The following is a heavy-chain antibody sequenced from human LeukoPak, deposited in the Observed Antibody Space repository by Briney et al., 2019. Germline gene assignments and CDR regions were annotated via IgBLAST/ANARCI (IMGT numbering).Heavy chain of an antibody. Sequence: QTGGSLRLSCAASGFTFSSYAMHWVRQAPGKGLEWVAVISYDGSNKYYADSVKGRFTISRGNSKNTLYLQMNSLRAEDTAVYYCARDRLDVWGKGTTVTVSS. CDR3: ARDRLDV. D-gene: IGHD3-22*01. CDR2: ISYDGSNK. V-gene: IGHV3-30*04. CDR1: GFTFSSYA. J-gene: IGHJ6*04.